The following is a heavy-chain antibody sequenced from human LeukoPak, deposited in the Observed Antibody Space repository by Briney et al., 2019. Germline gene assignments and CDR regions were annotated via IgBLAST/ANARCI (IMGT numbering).Heavy chain of an antibody. Sequence: ASVKVSCKASGYTFTGYYMHWVRQAPGQGLEWMGWINPNSGGTSYAQKFQGRVTMTRDTSISTAYMELSRLRSDDTAVYYCARDFHSGSSSFRLEFNWFDPWGQGTLVTVSS. V-gene: IGHV1-2*02. D-gene: IGHD6-6*01. J-gene: IGHJ5*02. CDR2: INPNSGGT. CDR3: ARDFHSGSSSFRLEFNWFDP. CDR1: GYTFTGYY.